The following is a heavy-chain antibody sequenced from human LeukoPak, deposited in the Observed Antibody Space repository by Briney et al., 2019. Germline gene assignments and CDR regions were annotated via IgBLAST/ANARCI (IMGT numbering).Heavy chain of an antibody. V-gene: IGHV3-69-1*01. CDR1: GFTFSTYP. J-gene: IGHJ4*02. CDR3: ARDHDFAFDN. D-gene: IGHD2-21*02. CDR2: IRDSGIT. Sequence: GGSLRFSCAASGFTFSTYPKNWVRQAPGKGLEWISHIRDSGITDYADSVKGRFTISRDNAKNSLYLQLSSLRAEDTAVYYCARDHDFAFDNWGQGTLVTVSS.